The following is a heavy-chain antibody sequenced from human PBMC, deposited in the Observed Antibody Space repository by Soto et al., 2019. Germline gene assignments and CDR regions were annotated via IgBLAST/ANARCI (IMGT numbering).Heavy chain of an antibody. CDR1: GGSISSGGYY. D-gene: IGHD2-21*02. V-gene: IGHV4-31*03. CDR3: ATYCGGDCFFDAFDI. Sequence: SETLSLTCTVSGGSISSGGYYWSWIRQHPGKGLEWIGYIYYSGSTYYNPSLKSRVTISVDTSKNQFSLKLSSVTAADTAVYYCATYCGGDCFFDAFDIWGQGSMVTVSS. CDR2: IYYSGST. J-gene: IGHJ3*02.